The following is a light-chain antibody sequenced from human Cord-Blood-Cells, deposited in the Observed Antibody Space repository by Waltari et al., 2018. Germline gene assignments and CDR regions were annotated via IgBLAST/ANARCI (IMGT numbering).Light chain of an antibody. J-gene: IGKJ1*01. CDR1: QSVSSSY. CDR3: QQYGSSPRT. V-gene: IGKV3-20*01. Sequence: EIVLTQSPGTLSLSPGERATLSCRGSQSVSSSYFAWYQQKPGQAPRLLIYGASSRATGIPDRFSGSGSGTDFTLTISRLEPEDFSVYYCQQYGSSPRTFGQGTKVEIK. CDR2: GAS.